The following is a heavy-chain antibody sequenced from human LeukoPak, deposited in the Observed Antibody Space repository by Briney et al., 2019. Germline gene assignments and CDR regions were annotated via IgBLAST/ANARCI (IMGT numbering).Heavy chain of an antibody. CDR1: GGTFSSHT. J-gene: IGHJ1*01. CDR2: IIPIFGTA. V-gene: IGHV1-69*13. Sequence: ASVKVSCKASGGTFSSHTISWVRQAPGQGLEWMGGIIPIFGTANYAQKFQGRVTITADESTSTAYMELSSLRSEDTAVYYCAGRRRYYYDSSGYYGYFQHWGQGTLVTVSS. D-gene: IGHD3-22*01. CDR3: AGRRRYYYDSSGYYGYFQH.